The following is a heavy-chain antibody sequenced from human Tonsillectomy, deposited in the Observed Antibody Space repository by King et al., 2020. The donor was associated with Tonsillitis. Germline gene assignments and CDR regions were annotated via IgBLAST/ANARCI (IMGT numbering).Heavy chain of an antibody. J-gene: IGHJ4*02. D-gene: IGHD3-16*01. CDR2: VYYSGST. V-gene: IGHV4-61*01. CDR3: ARGDYYDASSSADGAFDY. Sequence: VQLQESGPGLVKPSETLSLTCTVSGASVGSGSYYWSWIRQPPGKGLEFIGFVYYSGSTSNNPSLKSRVTMSVDTSKNQFSLKLRSVTAADTAVYSCARGDYYDASSSADGAFDYWGQGTLVTVSS. CDR1: GASVGSGSYY.